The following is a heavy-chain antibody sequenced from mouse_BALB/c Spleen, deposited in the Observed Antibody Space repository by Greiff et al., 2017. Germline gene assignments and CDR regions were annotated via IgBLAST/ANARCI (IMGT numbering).Heavy chain of an antibody. CDR2: INHSSGYT. CDR1: GYTFTSYT. CDR3: ARGDPYYGSSYPFAY. V-gene: IGHV1-4*01. Sequence: QVQLKESGAELARPGASVKMSCKASGYTFTSYTMHWVNQRPGQGLEWIGYINHSSGYTNYNQKFKDKATLTADKSSSTAYMQLSSLTSEDSAVYYCARGDPYYGSSYPFAYWGQGTLVTVSA. J-gene: IGHJ3*01. D-gene: IGHD1-1*01.